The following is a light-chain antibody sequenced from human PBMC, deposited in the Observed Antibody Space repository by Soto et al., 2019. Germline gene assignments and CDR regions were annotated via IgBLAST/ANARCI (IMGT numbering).Light chain of an antibody. CDR3: HQRYIWPPLT. J-gene: IGKJ4*01. CDR1: QSVENY. Sequence: EIVLTQSPATLSLSPGERATLSCRVSQSVENYLAWFQQKRGQAPRLLIYDTSNRAAGIPDRFSGSGSGTDFTLTISSLEPEHFAVYYCHQRYIWPPLTFGGGTKVEIK. V-gene: IGKV3-11*01. CDR2: DTS.